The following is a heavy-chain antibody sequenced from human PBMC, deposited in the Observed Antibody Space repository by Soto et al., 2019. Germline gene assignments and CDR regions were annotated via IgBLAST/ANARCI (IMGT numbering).Heavy chain of an antibody. J-gene: IGHJ4*02. V-gene: IGHV1-46*01. CDR2: INPSGGST. CDR3: TRDQMYYYDSSGYPVGRFGD. CDR1: GYTFTRYY. Sequence: ASVKVSCKASGYTFTRYYMHRVRQAPGQGLEWMGIINPSGGSTSYAQKFQGRVTMTRDTSTSTVYMELSSLRSEDTAVYYCTRDQMYYYDSSGYPVGRFGDCGQGTLVTVS. D-gene: IGHD3-22*01.